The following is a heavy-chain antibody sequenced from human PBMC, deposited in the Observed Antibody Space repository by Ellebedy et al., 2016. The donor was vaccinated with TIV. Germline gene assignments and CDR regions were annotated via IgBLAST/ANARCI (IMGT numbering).Heavy chain of an antibody. D-gene: IGHD6-13*01. CDR2: IFSGGST. Sequence: SETLSLXXTVHGSSVHSVECSWSWIRQHATMRLEWIGRIFSGGSTNYNPSLNSRVSMSLDTAKSQFSLNLSSVTAADTAVYYCARGLSSWYDYFYYYMDVWGEGTTVTVAS. J-gene: IGHJ6*03. CDR3: ARGLSSWYDYFYYYMDV. V-gene: IGHV4-61*02. CDR1: GSSVHSVECS.